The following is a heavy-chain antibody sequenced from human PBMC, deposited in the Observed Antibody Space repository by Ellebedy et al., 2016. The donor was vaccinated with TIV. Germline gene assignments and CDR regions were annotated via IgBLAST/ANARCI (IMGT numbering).Heavy chain of an antibody. CDR1: GGSFSGYY. CDR3: AGVGATKDY. CDR2: INHSGST. D-gene: IGHD1-26*01. J-gene: IGHJ4*02. Sequence: MPSETLSLTFAVYGGSFSGYYWSWIRQPPGKGLEWIGEINHSGSTNYNPSLTSRVTISVDTSKNHFSLRLTSVTAADTAVYYCAGVGATKDYWGQGTLVTVSS. V-gene: IGHV4-34*01.